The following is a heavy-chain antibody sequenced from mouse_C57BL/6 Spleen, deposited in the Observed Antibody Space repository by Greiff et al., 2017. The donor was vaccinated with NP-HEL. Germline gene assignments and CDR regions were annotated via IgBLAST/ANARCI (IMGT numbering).Heavy chain of an antibody. CDR1: GYAFTNYL. J-gene: IGHJ2*01. D-gene: IGHD2-14*01. V-gene: IGHV1-54*01. Sequence: VQLQQSGAELVRPGTSVKVSCKASGYAFTNYLIEWVKQRPGQGLEWIGVINPGSGGTNYNEKFKGKATLTADKSSSTAYMQLSTLTSEDSAFYFCTIFSDYREDYWGQGTTLTVSS. CDR3: TIFSDYREDY. CDR2: INPGSGGT.